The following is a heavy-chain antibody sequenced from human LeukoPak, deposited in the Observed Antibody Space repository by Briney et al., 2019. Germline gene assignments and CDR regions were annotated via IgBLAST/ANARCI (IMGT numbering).Heavy chain of an antibody. CDR1: GFTVSSNY. Sequence: PGGSLRLSCAASGFTVSSNYMSWVRQAPGKGLEWVSVIYSGGSTYYADSVKGRFTISRDNSKNTLYLQMNSLRAEDTAVYYCARDLTGTPYYYGVDVWGQGTTVTVSS. D-gene: IGHD1-20*01. CDR3: ARDLTGTPYYYGVDV. V-gene: IGHV3-53*01. J-gene: IGHJ6*02. CDR2: IYSGGST.